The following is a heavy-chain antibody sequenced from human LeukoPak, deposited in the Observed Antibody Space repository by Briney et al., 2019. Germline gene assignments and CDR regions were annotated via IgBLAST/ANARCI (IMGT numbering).Heavy chain of an antibody. CDR3: ARETTNYYFDY. D-gene: IGHD1-7*01. V-gene: IGHV1-8*03. Sequence: ASVKVSGKASVYTYTSYDINWVRQATGQGLEWMGWMNPNSGNTGYAQKFQGRVTITRNTSISTAYMEPSRLRSDDTAVYYCARETTNYYFDYWGQGTLVTVSS. CDR1: VYTYTSYD. J-gene: IGHJ4*02. CDR2: MNPNSGNT.